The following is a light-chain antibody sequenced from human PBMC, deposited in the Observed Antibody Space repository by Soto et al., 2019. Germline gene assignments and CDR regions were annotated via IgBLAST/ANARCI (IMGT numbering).Light chain of an antibody. V-gene: IGKV3-15*01. CDR2: GAS. Sequence: EIVVTQSPATLSVSPGEGATLSCRASQRVNTNVAWFQQKPAQAPRPVIYGASTLATGTPARFRGSGSGTEFTLTISRLQSEDFAVYYCQQYHDWPPWTFGQGTKVEIK. J-gene: IGKJ1*01. CDR1: QRVNTN. CDR3: QQYHDWPPWT.